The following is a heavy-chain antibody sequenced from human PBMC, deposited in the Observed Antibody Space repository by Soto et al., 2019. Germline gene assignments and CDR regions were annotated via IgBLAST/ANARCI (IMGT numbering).Heavy chain of an antibody. CDR1: GFTFSSYG. J-gene: IGHJ4*02. Sequence: GGSLRLSCAASGFTFSSYGMHWVRQAPGKGLEWVAVISYDGSNKYYADSVKGRFTISRDNSKNTLYLQMNSLRAEDTAVYYCAKDRLNSGSYYDYWGQGTLVTVSS. CDR2: ISYDGSNK. D-gene: IGHD1-26*01. V-gene: IGHV3-30*18. CDR3: AKDRLNSGSYYDY.